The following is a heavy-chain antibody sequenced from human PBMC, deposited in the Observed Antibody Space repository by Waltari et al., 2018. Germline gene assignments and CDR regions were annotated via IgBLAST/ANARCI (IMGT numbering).Heavy chain of an antibody. J-gene: IGHJ4*02. V-gene: IGHV3-30*18. CDR3: AKDGGDCSGGSCYPDY. D-gene: IGHD2-15*01. Sequence: QVQLVESGGGVVQPGRSLRLPCAASGFTFSSYGMPWVRQAPGKGLGWVGVISYDGSNKYYADSVKGRFTISRDNSKNTLYLQMNSLRAEDTAVYYCAKDGGDCSGGSCYPDYWGQGTLVTVSS. CDR2: ISYDGSNK. CDR1: GFTFSSYG.